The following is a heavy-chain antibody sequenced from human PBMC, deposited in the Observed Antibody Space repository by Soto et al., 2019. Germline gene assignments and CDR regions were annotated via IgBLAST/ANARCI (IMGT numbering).Heavy chain of an antibody. CDR2: VSAYNGNT. CDR1: GYTFSDYG. Sequence: QVLLVQSGAEVKKPGASVKVSCKTSGYTFSDYGISWVRQAPGQGLQWMGWVSAYNGNTNYAQNLQGRVTMSTDTSTSTAYMELRSLRSDDTVVYYCARDDHGSYHALTGTYVRSDYYYYYGMDVWGQGTTVTVSS. D-gene: IGHD3-9*01. CDR3: ARDDHGSYHALTGTYVRSDYYYYYGMDV. J-gene: IGHJ6*02. V-gene: IGHV1-18*01.